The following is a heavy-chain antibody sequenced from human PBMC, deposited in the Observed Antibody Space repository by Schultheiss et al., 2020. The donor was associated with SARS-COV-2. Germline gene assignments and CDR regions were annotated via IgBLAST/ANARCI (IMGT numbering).Heavy chain of an antibody. CDR1: GYTFTGYY. CDR2: INPNSGGT. Sequence: ASVKVSCKASGYTFTGYYMHWVRQAPGQGLEWMGWINPNSGGTNYAQKFQGWVTMTRDTSISTAYMELSRLRSDDTAVYYCARDIGCSSTSCYNYYYYGMDVWGQGTTVTVSS. D-gene: IGHD2-2*02. CDR3: ARDIGCSSTSCYNYYYYGMDV. J-gene: IGHJ6*02. V-gene: IGHV1-2*04.